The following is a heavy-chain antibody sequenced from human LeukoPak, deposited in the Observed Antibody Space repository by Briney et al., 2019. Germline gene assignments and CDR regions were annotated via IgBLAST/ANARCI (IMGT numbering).Heavy chain of an antibody. D-gene: IGHD3-10*01. V-gene: IGHV3-7*01. CDR1: GFPFSSYW. CDR3: ARLNYYANKGPDAFDI. CDR2: IKQDGSET. J-gene: IGHJ3*02. Sequence: PGGSLQLSCAASGFPFSSYWMTWVRQAPGKGLEWVANIKQDGSETYYVDSVKGRFTISRDNAKNSLYLQMNSLRTEDTAVYSCARLNYYANKGPDAFDIWGQGTMVTVSS.